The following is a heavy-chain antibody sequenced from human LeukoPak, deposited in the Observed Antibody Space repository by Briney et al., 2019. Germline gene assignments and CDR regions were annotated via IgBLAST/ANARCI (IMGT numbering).Heavy chain of an antibody. J-gene: IGHJ4*02. D-gene: IGHD3-22*01. CDR1: GYTFTGYY. V-gene: IGHV1-2*02. CDR3: ARGEYYYDSSGYSDY. Sequence: WASVKVSCKASGYTFTGYYMHWVRRAPGQGLEWMGWINPNSGGTNYAQKFQGRVTMTRDTSISTAYMELSRLRSDDTAVYYCARGEYYYDSSGYSDYWGQGTLVTVSS. CDR2: INPNSGGT.